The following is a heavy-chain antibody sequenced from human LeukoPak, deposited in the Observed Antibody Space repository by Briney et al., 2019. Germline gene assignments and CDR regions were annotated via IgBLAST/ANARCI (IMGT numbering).Heavy chain of an antibody. CDR3: AKGGIQLWFYY. CDR2: ISGSGGST. V-gene: IGHV3-23*01. J-gene: IGHJ4*02. Sequence: GRSLRLSCAASGFTFSSYAMSWVRQAPGKGLEWVSAISGSGGSTYYADSVKGRFTISRDNSKNTLYLQMNSLRAEDTAVYYCAKGGIQLWFYYWGQGTLVTVSS. D-gene: IGHD5-18*01. CDR1: GFTFSSYA.